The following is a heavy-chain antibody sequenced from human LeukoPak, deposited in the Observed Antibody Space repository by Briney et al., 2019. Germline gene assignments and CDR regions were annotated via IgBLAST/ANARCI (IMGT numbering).Heavy chain of an antibody. CDR1: GFTFSSYA. Sequence: GGSLRLSCAASGFTFSSYAMHWVRQAPGKGLEWVAVISYDGSNKYYADSVKGRFTISRDNSKNTLYLQMNSLRAEDTAVYYCARDTVVVTVPHNYYYYYGMDVWGQGTLVTVSS. CDR2: ISYDGSNK. J-gene: IGHJ6*02. D-gene: IGHD2-21*02. CDR3: ARDTVVVTVPHNYYYYYGMDV. V-gene: IGHV3-30-3*01.